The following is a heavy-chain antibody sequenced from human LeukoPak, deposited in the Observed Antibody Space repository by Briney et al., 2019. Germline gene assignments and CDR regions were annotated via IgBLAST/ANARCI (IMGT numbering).Heavy chain of an antibody. CDR2: ISSSGNTI. CDR3: ASGASSGWYLTIDY. J-gene: IGHJ4*02. D-gene: IGHD6-19*01. V-gene: IGHV3-11*01. Sequence: GGSLRLSCAASGFTFSDYYMSWIRQAPGKGLEWVSYISSSGNTIYYADSVKGRFTISRDNARNSLHLQMNSLRADDTAVYYCASGASSGWYLTIDYWGQGTLVTVSS. CDR1: GFTFSDYY.